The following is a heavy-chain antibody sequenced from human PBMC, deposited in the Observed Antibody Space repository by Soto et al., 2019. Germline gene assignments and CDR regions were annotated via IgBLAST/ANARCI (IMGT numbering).Heavy chain of an antibody. D-gene: IGHD3-10*01. V-gene: IGHV6-1*01. CDR3: ARAGPDYYYYGLDV. J-gene: IGHJ6*02. CDR1: GDSVSTNSAA. Sequence: SPTRSLTCAVSGDSVSTNSAACNCISQSPSRGLEWLGRTYYRSKLYNDYAVSVKSRININADTSKNQISLQLNSVTPEDTAVYYCARAGPDYYYYGLDVWGQGTTVTVSS. CDR2: TYYRSKLYN.